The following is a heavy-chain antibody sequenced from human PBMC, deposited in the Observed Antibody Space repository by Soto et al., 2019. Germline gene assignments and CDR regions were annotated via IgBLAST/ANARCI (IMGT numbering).Heavy chain of an antibody. J-gene: IGHJ4*02. Sequence: GGSLRLSCEASGFTFNHYAMTWVRQAPGKGLEWVSAISGGGDTTSYADSVKGRFTVSRDGSKNTLYLQMSSLRAEDTALYYCAKGRGGSGSLTPRVDFWGQGTLVTVSS. V-gene: IGHV3-23*01. CDR3: AKGRGGSGSLTPRVDF. D-gene: IGHD3-10*01. CDR2: ISGGGDTT. CDR1: GFTFNHYA.